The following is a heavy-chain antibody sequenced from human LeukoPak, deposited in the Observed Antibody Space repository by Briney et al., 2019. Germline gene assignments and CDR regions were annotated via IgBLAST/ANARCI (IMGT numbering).Heavy chain of an antibody. Sequence: PGGSLRLSCAASGFTFSNDWMSWVRHVPGRGLEWMASIKGDGSDKYYVDSVKGRFTISRDNAKNSMYLQMNSLRAEDTAVYYCARDPETKRGRDGLDYWGPGTLVIVSS. CDR2: IKGDGSDK. CDR1: GFTFSNDW. J-gene: IGHJ4*02. V-gene: IGHV3-7*01. D-gene: IGHD1-14*01. CDR3: ARDPETKRGRDGLDY.